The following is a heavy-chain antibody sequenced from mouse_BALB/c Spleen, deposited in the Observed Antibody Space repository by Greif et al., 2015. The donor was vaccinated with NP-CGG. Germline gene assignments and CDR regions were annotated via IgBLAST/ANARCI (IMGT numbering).Heavy chain of an antibody. CDR2: INPSNGRT. J-gene: IGHJ4*01. CDR1: GYTFTSYW. D-gene: IGHD2-2*01. Sequence: QVHVKQSGAELVKPGASVKLSCKASGYTFTSYWMHWVKQRPGQGLEWIGEINPSNGRTNYNEKFKSKATLTVDKSSSTAYMQLSSLTSEDSAVYYCAGGYDVYYYAMDYWGQGTSVTVSS. CDR3: AGGYDVYYYAMDY. V-gene: IGHV1S81*02.